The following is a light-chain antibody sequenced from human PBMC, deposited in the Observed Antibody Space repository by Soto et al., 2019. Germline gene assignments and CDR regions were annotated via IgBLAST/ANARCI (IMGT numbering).Light chain of an antibody. V-gene: IGLV3-21*04. CDR1: NIGSKS. J-gene: IGLJ2*01. CDR2: YDS. CDR3: QVCDSSSDHVV. Sequence: SYELTQPPSVSVAPGKTARFTCGGNNIGSKSVHWYQQKPGQAPVLVIYYDSDRPSGIPERFSGSNSGNTATLTISRVEAGDEAEYYGQVCDSSSDHVVFGGGTDLTVL.